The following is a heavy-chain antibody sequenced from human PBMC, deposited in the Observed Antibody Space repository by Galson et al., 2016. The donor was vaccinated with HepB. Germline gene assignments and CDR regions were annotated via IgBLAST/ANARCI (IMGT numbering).Heavy chain of an antibody. Sequence: SLRLSCAASRFTFSTYAMHWVRQAPGKGLEWVAVISSDGSNKYYADSVKGRFTISRDNAKNSLYLQMHSLRPEDTAVYYCARDLSPSYADNWYDALDLWGQGTLVTVSS. CDR1: RFTFSTYA. J-gene: IGHJ3*01. CDR2: ISSDGSNK. CDR3: ARDLSPSYADNWYDALDL. V-gene: IGHV3-30-3*01. D-gene: IGHD2-2*01.